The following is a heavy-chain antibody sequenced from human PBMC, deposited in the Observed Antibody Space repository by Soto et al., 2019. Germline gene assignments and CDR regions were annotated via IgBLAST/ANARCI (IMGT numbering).Heavy chain of an antibody. CDR1: GFSFDSYW. CDR3: TRGPRASSGGTGAY. CDR2: IDYDGTTT. Sequence: EVQLVESGGGLVQPGGSLRLFCAASGFSFDSYWMHWVRQAPGQGPMWVSRIDYDGTTTNYADSGKGRFTISRDNAKSTFYLQMNSLRPEDTAVYYCTRGPRASSGGTGAYWGKGTLVTVSS. V-gene: IGHV3-74*01. J-gene: IGHJ1*01. D-gene: IGHD2-2*01.